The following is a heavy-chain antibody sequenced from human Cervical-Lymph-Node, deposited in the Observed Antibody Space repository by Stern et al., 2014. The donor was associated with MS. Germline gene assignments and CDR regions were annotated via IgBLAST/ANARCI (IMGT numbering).Heavy chain of an antibody. D-gene: IGHD1-1*01. CDR1: GYTFTSHW. CDR2: IYLGDSDP. CDR3: ARRGTTGTIDGFDI. V-gene: IGHV5-51*01. J-gene: IGHJ3*02. Sequence: VQLVESGAEVKKPGESVKISCEGSGYTFTSHWIAWVRQVPGKGLEWMGIIYLGDSDPRYSPSFQGRVTISADRSISTAYLQWRTLRASDTAMYYCARRGTTGTIDGFDIWGQGSMVTVSS.